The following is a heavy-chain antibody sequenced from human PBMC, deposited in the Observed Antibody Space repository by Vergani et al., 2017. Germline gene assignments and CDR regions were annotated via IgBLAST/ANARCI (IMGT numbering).Heavy chain of an antibody. D-gene: IGHD3-16*01. CDR1: AYSISSGYY. Sequence: QVQLQESGPGLVKPSETLSLTCTVSAYSISSGYYWAWVRQPPGKGLEWIVSIYHSGNNYYNPSLKSRVTISVDMTKNQFSLKLSSVTAADTAVYYCAREPGGGARWGQGTLVTVSS. CDR2: IYHSGNN. J-gene: IGHJ4*02. V-gene: IGHV4-38-2*02. CDR3: AREPGGGAR.